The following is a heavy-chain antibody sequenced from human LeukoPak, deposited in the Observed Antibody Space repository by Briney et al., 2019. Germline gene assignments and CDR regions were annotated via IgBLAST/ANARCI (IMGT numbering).Heavy chain of an antibody. Sequence: GGSLRLSCAASGFTFSSYSMNWVRRAPGKGLEWVSYISSSSSTIYYADSVKGRFTISRDNAKNSLYLQMNSLRAEDTAVYYCARGGDYTGDYWGQGTLVTVSS. V-gene: IGHV3-48*01. CDR1: GFTFSSYS. D-gene: IGHD4-17*01. CDR2: ISSSSSTI. CDR3: ARGGDYTGDY. J-gene: IGHJ4*02.